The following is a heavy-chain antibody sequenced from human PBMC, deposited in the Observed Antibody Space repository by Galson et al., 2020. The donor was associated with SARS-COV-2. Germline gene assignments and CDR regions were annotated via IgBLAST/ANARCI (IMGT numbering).Heavy chain of an antibody. CDR1: GYTLTELS. CDR2: FDPEDGET. CDR3: ATGPFPNYYDSSGYSLRFDY. D-gene: IGHD3-22*01. V-gene: IGHV1-24*01. Sequence: ASVKVSCKVSGYTLTELSMHWVRQAPGKGLEWMVGFDPEDGETIYAQKFQGRVTMTEDTSTDTAYMELSSLRSEDTAVYYCATGPFPNYYDSSGYSLRFDYWGQGTLVTVSS. J-gene: IGHJ4*02.